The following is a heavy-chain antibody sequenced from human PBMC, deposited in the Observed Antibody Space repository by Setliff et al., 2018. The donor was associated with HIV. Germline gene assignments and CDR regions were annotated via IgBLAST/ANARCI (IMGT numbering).Heavy chain of an antibody. CDR1: ELTFSTHA. CDR2: ISYDGTNK. D-gene: IGHD5-12*01. J-gene: IGHJ6*02. V-gene: IGHV3-30-3*01. CDR3: ARDRGYRGAWSYYGMDV. Sequence: PGGSLRLSCAASELTFSTHAIHWVRQAPGKGLEWVAVISYDGTNKYYGDSVKGRFTISRDNSKKTLYLQMNSLSGDDTAVYYCARDRGYRGAWSYYGMDVWGQGTTVTVSS.